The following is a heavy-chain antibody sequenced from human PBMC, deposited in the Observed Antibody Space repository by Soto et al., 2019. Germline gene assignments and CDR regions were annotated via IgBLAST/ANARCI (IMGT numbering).Heavy chain of an antibody. CDR1: GGSMSSYY. Sequence: PENLSLTWTVSGGSMSSYYWSWIRQLPGKGLEWIGYIYYSGSTNYNPSLKSRVTISVDTSKNQFSLKLSSVTAADTAVYYCARVQSRRDFWSGYSYGMAVWGQGTTVTVS. CDR2: IYYSGST. V-gene: IGHV4-59*01. J-gene: IGHJ6*02. CDR3: ARVQSRRDFWSGYSYGMAV. D-gene: IGHD3-3*01.